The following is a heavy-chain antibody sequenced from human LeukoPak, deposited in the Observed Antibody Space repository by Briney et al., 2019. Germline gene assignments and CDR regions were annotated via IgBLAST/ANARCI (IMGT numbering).Heavy chain of an antibody. CDR2: ISGSGGST. V-gene: IGHV3-23*01. D-gene: IGHD3-9*01. Sequence: PGGSLRLSCAASGFTFSSYAMSWVRQAPGKGLEWVSAISGSGGSTYYADSVKGRFTISRDNSKNTLYLQMNSLRAEDTAVYYCAKDFRRLRYFDWTPPGRGTGPSAFDIWGQGTMVTVSS. CDR3: AKDFRRLRYFDWTPPGRGTGPSAFDI. J-gene: IGHJ3*02. CDR1: GFTFSSYA.